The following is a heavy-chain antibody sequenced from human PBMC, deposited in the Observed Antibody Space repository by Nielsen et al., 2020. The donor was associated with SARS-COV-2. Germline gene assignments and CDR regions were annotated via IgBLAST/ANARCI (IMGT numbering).Heavy chain of an antibody. Sequence: GESLKISCAASGFTFSNAWMNWVRQAPGKGLEWVSSISSSSSYIYYADSVKGRFTISRDNAKNSLYLQMNSLRAEDTAVYYCAGIAAAGLGDYYYGMDVWGQGTTVTVSS. CDR2: ISSSSSYI. V-gene: IGHV3-21*01. D-gene: IGHD6-13*01. J-gene: IGHJ6*02. CDR3: AGIAAAGLGDYYYGMDV. CDR1: GFTFSNAW.